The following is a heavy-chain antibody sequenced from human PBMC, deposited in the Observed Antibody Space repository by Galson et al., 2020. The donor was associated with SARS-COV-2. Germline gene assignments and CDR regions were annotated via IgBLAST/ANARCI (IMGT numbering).Heavy chain of an antibody. Sequence: GGSLRLSCEVSGFSFSSYGMHWVRQAPGKGLEWVAVILYGGNNKYYADSVKGRFAISGDNSKNTLYLQMSSLRAEDTAVYYCAKVQVDILTHRGGFDSWGQGTLVTVSA. CDR3: AKVQVDILTHRGGFDS. CDR2: ILYGGNNK. V-gene: IGHV3-33*05. CDR1: GFSFSSYG. D-gene: IGHD3-9*01. J-gene: IGHJ4*02.